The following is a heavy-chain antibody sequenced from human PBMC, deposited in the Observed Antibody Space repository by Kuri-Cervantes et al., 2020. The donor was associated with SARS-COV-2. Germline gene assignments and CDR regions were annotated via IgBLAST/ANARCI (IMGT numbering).Heavy chain of an antibody. CDR1: GFTFSSYG. CDR3: AKGYSGSYTAHMKTHRAFDY. J-gene: IGHJ4*02. CDR2: ISYDGSNK. V-gene: IGHV3-30*18. Sequence: GESLKISCAASGFTFSSYGMHWVRQAPGKGLEWVAVISYDGSNKYYADSVKGRFTISRDNSKNTLYLQMNSLRAEDTAVYYCAKGYSGSYTAHMKTHRAFDYWGQGTLVTVSS. D-gene: IGHD1-26*01.